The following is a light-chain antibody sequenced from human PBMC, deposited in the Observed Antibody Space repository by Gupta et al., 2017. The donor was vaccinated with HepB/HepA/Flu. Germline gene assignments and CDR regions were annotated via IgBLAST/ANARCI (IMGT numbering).Light chain of an antibody. CDR1: QSISYY. CDR3: QQRSDWPRT. V-gene: IGKV3-11*01. CDR2: DAS. Sequence: EIALTQSPATLSLSPGERATLSCRASQSISYYVAWYQQKPGQAPRLLIYDASRRATGIPARFSGSGSGTDFTLIINSLEPEDFAVYCCQQRSDWPRTFGQGTKMEI. J-gene: IGKJ1*01.